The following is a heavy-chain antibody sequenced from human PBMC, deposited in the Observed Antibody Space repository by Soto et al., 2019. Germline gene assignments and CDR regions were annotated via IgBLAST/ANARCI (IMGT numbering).Heavy chain of an antibody. CDR3: ARVISCSTPLGLRYCYCGMDG. Sequence: SETLSLTCTVSGGSISSRSYYWGWIRQPPGKGLEWIGSIYYSGSTYYNPSLNSRVTISVDTSKSQFSLKLSSVTAADTAVYYCARVISCSTPLGLRYCYCGMDGWGQEITFT. J-gene: IGHJ6*02. CDR2: IYYSGST. CDR1: GGSISSRSYY. V-gene: IGHV4-39*01. D-gene: IGHD2-21*01.